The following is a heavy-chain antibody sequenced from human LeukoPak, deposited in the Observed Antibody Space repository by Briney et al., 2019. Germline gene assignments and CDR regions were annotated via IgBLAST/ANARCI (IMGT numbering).Heavy chain of an antibody. D-gene: IGHD6-6*01. CDR3: ARGRSTPIPARPDLDF. Sequence: SETLSLTCAVYGGSFRAYYWICIRQPPGKGLEWMGEINHSGRTNYNPSLKSRVTVSLDTSKNQFSLEVNSVTAADTAVYYCARGRSTPIPARPDLDFWGQGTLVTVSS. J-gene: IGHJ4*02. CDR2: INHSGRT. CDR1: GGSFRAYY. V-gene: IGHV4-34*01.